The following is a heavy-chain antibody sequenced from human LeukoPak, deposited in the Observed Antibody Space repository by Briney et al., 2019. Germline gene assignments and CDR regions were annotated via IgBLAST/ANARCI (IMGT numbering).Heavy chain of an antibody. Sequence: KTSETLSLTCTVSGGSISNYYWSWIRQPPGKGLEWIGYIYYSGSTNYNPSLKSRVTISVDTSKNQFSLKLSSVTAADTAVYYCASSYYYDSSGSGGAFDIWGQGTMVTVSS. J-gene: IGHJ3*02. D-gene: IGHD3-22*01. CDR3: ASSYYYDSSGSGGAFDI. CDR2: IYYSGST. V-gene: IGHV4-59*12. CDR1: GGSISNYY.